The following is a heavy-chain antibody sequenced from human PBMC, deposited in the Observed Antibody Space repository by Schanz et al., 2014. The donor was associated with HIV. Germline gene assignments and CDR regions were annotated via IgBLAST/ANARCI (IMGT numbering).Heavy chain of an antibody. CDR1: GFTITSYG. D-gene: IGHD3-16*02. J-gene: IGHJ3*02. CDR2: ISAGVGTA. V-gene: IGHV3-23*04. CDR3: AIRTPIVSFGAFDI. Sequence: EQLVESGGGVVHPGGSLRLSWAVSGFTITSYGMSWVRQAPGKGLEWVSTISAGVGTASYADSVKGRFTISRDNSKKMLFLQMNRLRAEDTAVYYCAIRTPIVSFGAFDIWGRGTMVTVSS.